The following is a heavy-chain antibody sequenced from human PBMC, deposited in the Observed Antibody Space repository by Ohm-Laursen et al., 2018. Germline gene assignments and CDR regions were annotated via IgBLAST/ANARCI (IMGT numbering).Heavy chain of an antibody. Sequence: SDTLSLTCPVSGGSISSYYWSWIRQPPGKGLEWIGYIYYSGSTNYNPSLKSRVTISVDTSKNQFSLKLSSVTAADTAVYYCARYTAPYYYYGMDVWGQGTTVTVSS. CDR3: ARYTAPYYYYGMDV. V-gene: IGHV4-59*07. CDR1: GGSISSYY. J-gene: IGHJ6*02. CDR2: IYYSGST. D-gene: IGHD1-1*01.